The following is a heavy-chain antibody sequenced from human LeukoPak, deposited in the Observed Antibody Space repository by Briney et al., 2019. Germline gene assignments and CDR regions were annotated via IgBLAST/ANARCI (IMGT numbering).Heavy chain of an antibody. J-gene: IGHJ4*02. D-gene: IGHD4-23*01. CDR2: IRSNGWAT. CDR3: VKDRDGGNFYFDY. V-gene: IGHV3-30*02. Sequence: GGSLRLSCAASGFTFSSYSMNWVRQAPGKGLEWVSFIRSNGWATDYANSVKGRLTISRDNSKSTLYVQMNSLRVEDTAVYYCVKDRDGGNFYFDYWGQGVLVTVSS. CDR1: GFTFSSYS.